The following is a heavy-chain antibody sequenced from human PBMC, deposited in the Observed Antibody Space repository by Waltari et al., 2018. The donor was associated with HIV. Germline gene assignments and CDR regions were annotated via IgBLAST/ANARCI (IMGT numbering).Heavy chain of an antibody. D-gene: IGHD2-2*01. Sequence: GVVQPGRSLRLSCAASGFSFSTYGMHWVRQAPGKGLEWVAVISYDGSNKYYGDSVKGRFTISRDDSKNTLSLQMNSLRAEDTAVYYCAKVKKYQALSVFPDYYYGMDVWGQGTTVTVSS. J-gene: IGHJ6*02. CDR3: AKVKKYQALSVFPDYYYGMDV. CDR1: GFSFSTYG. CDR2: ISYDGSNK. V-gene: IGHV3-30*18.